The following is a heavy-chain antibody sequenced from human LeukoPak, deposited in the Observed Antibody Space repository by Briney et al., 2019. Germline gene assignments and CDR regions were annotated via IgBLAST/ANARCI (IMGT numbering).Heavy chain of an antibody. Sequence: PSQTLSLTCTVSGGSISSGGYFWSWIRQHPGKGLEWIGYIYYSGSTYYNPSLKGRVTISVDTSKNQFPLRLSSVTAADTAIYYCASVSYDTSLRHWGQGTLVTVSS. V-gene: IGHV4-31*03. CDR2: IYYSGST. J-gene: IGHJ1*01. CDR1: GGSISSGGYF. D-gene: IGHD3-22*01. CDR3: ASVSYDTSLRH.